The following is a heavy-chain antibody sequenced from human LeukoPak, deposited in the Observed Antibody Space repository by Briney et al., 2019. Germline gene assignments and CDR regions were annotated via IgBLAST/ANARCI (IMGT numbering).Heavy chain of an antibody. CDR3: ARHPIRDIVLMGAFDI. CDR2: IYYSGST. CDR1: GGSISSGGYY. D-gene: IGHD2-8*01. J-gene: IGHJ3*02. Sequence: PSQTLSLTCTVSGGSISSGGYYWSWIRQHPGKGLEWIGYIYYSGSTYYNPSLKSRVTISVDTSKNQFSLKLSSVTAADTAVYYCARHPIRDIVLMGAFDIWGQGTMVTVSS. V-gene: IGHV4-31*03.